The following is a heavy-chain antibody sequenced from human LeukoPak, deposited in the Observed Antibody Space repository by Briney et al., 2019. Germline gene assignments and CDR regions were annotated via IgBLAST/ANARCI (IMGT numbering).Heavy chain of an antibody. CDR2: ISYDGSNK. CDR3: ARTSWFGELDYFDY. CDR1: GFTFSSYA. Sequence: GRSLRLSCAASGFTFSSYAMHWVRQAPGKGLEWVAVISYDGSNKYYADSVKGRFTISRDNSKNTLYLQMNSLRAEDTAVYYCARTSWFGELDYFDYWAREPWSPSPQ. V-gene: IGHV3-30*04. D-gene: IGHD3-10*01. J-gene: IGHJ4*02.